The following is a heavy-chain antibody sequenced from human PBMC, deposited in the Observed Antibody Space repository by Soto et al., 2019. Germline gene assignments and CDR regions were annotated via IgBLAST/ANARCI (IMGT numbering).Heavy chain of an antibody. CDR3: AKGGGYSPVYSYYGMDV. J-gene: IGHJ6*02. D-gene: IGHD3-22*01. V-gene: IGHV3-43*01. CDR2: ISWDGGST. Sequence: EVQLVESGGVVVQPGGSLRLSCAASGFTFDDYTMHWVRQAPGKGLEWVSLISWDGGSTYYADSVKGRFTISRDNSKNSLYLQMNSLRTEDTALYYCAKGGGYSPVYSYYGMDVWGQGTTVTVSS. CDR1: GFTFDDYT.